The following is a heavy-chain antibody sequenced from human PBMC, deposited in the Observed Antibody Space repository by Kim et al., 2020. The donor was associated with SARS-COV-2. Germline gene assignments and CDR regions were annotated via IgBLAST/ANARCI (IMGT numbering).Heavy chain of an antibody. V-gene: IGHV3-13*01. D-gene: IGHD2-21*02. Sequence: GGSLRLSCVASGFTFSSFDMHWVRQATGKGLEWVSAIGTAGDTYYVGSVKGRFTISRENAENSLYLQMNSLRAGDTAVYYCARGGGGYCGGDCYPNDYWGQGTLVTVSS. CDR2: IGTAGDT. J-gene: IGHJ4*02. CDR3: ARGGGGYCGGDCYPNDY. CDR1: GFTFSSFD.